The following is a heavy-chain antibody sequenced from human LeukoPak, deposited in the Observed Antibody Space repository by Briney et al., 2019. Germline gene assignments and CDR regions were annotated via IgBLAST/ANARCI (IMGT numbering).Heavy chain of an antibody. CDR2: IKQDGSEK. J-gene: IGHJ3*02. V-gene: IGHV3-7*01. CDR1: GFTFSSYW. CDR3: ARDHHPAPWVVVVIGSAFDI. D-gene: IGHD3-22*01. Sequence: GGSLRLSCAASGFTFSSYWMSWVRQAPGKGLEWVANIKQDGSEKYYVDSVKGRFTISRDNAKNSLYLQMNSLRAEDTAVYYCARDHHPAPWVVVVIGSAFDIWGQGTMVTVSS.